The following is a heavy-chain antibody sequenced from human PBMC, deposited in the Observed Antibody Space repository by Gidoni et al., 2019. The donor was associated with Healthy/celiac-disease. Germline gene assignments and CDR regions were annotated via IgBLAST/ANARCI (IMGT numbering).Heavy chain of an antibody. D-gene: IGHD3-3*01. V-gene: IGHV3-21*01. CDR1: GFTFSSYS. Sequence: EVQLVESGGGLVKPGGSMRLSCAASGFTFSSYSMHWLRQAPGKGLEWVSSISSSSSYIYYADSVKGRFTISRDNAKNSLYLQMNSLRAEDTAVYYCARDLQPHYYDFWSGSRRGPMDVWGKGTTVTVSS. J-gene: IGHJ6*03. CDR3: ARDLQPHYYDFWSGSRRGPMDV. CDR2: ISSSSSYI.